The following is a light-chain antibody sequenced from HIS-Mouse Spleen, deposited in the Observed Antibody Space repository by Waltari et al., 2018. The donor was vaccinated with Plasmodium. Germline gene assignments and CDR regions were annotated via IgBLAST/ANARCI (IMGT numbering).Light chain of an antibody. J-gene: IGKJ3*01. CDR3: QQYDNLPPLFT. CDR1: QSISSW. Sequence: DIQMTPSPSTLSASVGDRVTITCRASQSISSWLAWYQQKPGKAPKLLIYKASSLESGVPSRFSGSGSGTEFTLTISSLQPDDFATYYCQQYDNLPPLFTFGPGTKVDIK. CDR2: KAS. V-gene: IGKV1-5*03.